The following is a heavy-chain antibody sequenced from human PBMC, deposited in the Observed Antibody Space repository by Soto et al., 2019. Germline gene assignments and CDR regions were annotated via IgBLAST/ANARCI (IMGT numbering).Heavy chain of an antibody. Sequence: GGSLRLSCAASGFTFSSYAMSWVRQAPGKGLEWVSAISGSGGSTYYADSVKGRFTISRDNSKNTLYLQMNSLRAEDTAVYYCANPGHYYDGSGYYSVLVPPGYWGQGTLVTVSS. CDR3: ANPGHYYDGSGYYSVLVPPGY. CDR2: ISGSGGST. D-gene: IGHD3-22*01. V-gene: IGHV3-23*01. CDR1: GFTFSSYA. J-gene: IGHJ4*02.